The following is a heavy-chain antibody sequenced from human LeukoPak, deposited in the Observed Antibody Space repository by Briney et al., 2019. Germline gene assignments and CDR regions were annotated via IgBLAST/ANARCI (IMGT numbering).Heavy chain of an antibody. J-gene: IGHJ4*02. CDR1: GGTFSSYA. CDR2: IIPIFGTA. D-gene: IGHD1-26*01. CDR3: ARDLDQYSGRFGGFGHDF. V-gene: IGHV1-69*13. Sequence: SVKVSCKASGGTFSSYAISWVRQAPGQGLEWMGGIIPIFGTANYAQKFQGRVTITADESTSTAYMELSSLRSDDTAVYYCARDLDQYSGRFGGFGHDFWGQGTLVTVSS.